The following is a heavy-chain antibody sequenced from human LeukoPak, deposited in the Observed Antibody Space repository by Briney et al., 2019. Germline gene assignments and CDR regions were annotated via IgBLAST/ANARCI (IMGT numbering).Heavy chain of an antibody. CDR3: ARRRGYSYGYANSYAAAFDI. D-gene: IGHD5-18*01. V-gene: IGHV4-39*07. Sequence: SETLSLTCTVSGGSISVGSYYWGWIRQPPGKGLEWIGSVYYSGSTYYNPSLKSRVTISVDTSKNQFSLKLSSVTAADTAVYYCARRRGYSYGYANSYAAAFDIWGQGTMVTVSS. CDR1: GGSISVGSYY. CDR2: VYYSGST. J-gene: IGHJ3*02.